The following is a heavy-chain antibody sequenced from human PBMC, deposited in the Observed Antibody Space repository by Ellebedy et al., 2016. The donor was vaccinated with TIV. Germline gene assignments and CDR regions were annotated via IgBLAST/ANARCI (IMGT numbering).Heavy chain of an antibody. D-gene: IGHD1-26*01. CDR1: GFIFSSCA. CDR3: ARDAGSYFPLDY. Sequence: GGSLRLSCAASGFIFSSCAMHWVRQAPGKGLEYVSGISSNGGSTYYANSVKGRFTISRDNSKNTLYLQMGSLRAEDMAVYYCARDAGSYFPLDYWGQGALVTVSS. J-gene: IGHJ4*02. V-gene: IGHV3-64*01. CDR2: ISSNGGST.